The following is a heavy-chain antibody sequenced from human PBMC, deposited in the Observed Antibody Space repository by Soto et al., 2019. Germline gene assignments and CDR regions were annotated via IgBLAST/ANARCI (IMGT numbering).Heavy chain of an antibody. D-gene: IGHD3-22*01. CDR1: GYTFTSYG. J-gene: IGHJ5*02. V-gene: IGHV1-18*01. CDR2: ISAYNGNT. CDR3: ARDYYDSSGYSNWLDP. Sequence: GASVKVSCKASGYTFTSYGISWVRRAPGQGLEWMGWISAYNGNTNYAQKLQGRVTMTTDTSTSTAYMELRSLRSDDTAVYYCARDYYDSSGYSNWLDPWGQGTLVTVSS.